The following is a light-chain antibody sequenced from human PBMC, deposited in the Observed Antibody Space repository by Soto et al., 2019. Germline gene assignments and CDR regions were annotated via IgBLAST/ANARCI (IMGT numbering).Light chain of an antibody. V-gene: IGLV3-21*04. CDR1: NIGSKS. Sequence: SYELTQSPSVSVAPGKTARITCGGNNIGSKSVHWYQQKPGQAPVLVISYDSDRPSGIPERFSGSNSGNTATLTISRVEAGDEADYSCQVWDSSSAHPKVVFGGGTKLTVL. CDR2: YDS. CDR3: QVWDSSSAHPKVV. J-gene: IGLJ2*01.